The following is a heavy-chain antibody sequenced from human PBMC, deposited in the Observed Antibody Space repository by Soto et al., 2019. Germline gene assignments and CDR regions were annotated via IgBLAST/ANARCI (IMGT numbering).Heavy chain of an antibody. D-gene: IGHD3-3*01. V-gene: IGHV1-18*01. J-gene: IGHJ4*02. CDR1: GYTFTSYG. CDR2: ISAYNGNT. CDR3: ALLRFLENFDY. Sequence: PSVKVSCKASGYTFTSYGISWVRQAPGQGLEWMGWISAYNGNTNYAQKLQGRVTMTTDTSTSTAYMELRSLRSDDTAVYYCALLRFLENFDYWGQGTLVTVSS.